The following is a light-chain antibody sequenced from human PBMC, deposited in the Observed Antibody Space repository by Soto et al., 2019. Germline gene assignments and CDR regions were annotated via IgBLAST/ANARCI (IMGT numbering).Light chain of an antibody. CDR1: SGHSSYI. CDR2: LEGSGSY. J-gene: IGLJ3*02. Sequence: QPVLTQSSSASASLGSSVKLTCTLSSGHSSYIIAWHQQQPGKAPRYLMKLEGSGSYNKVSGVPERFSGSRSEADRYLTISNLQFQDEADYYCETWDSNTRVFGGGTELTVL. V-gene: IGLV4-60*02. CDR3: ETWDSNTRV.